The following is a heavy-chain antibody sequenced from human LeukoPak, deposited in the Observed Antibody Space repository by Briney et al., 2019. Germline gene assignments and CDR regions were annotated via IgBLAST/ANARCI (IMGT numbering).Heavy chain of an antibody. CDR2: IYHSGST. Sequence: SQTLSLTCAVSGGSISSGGYSWRWIRQPPGKGLEWIGYIYHSGSTYYNPSLKSRVTISVDRSKNQFSLKLSSVTAADTAVYYCARGKDSRYDNWFDPWGQGTLVTVSS. D-gene: IGHD2-2*01. V-gene: IGHV4-30-2*01. CDR3: ARGKDSRYDNWFDP. CDR1: GGSISSGGYS. J-gene: IGHJ5*02.